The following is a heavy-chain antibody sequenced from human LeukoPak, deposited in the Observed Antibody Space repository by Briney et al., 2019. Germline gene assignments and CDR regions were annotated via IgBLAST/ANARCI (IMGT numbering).Heavy chain of an antibody. CDR1: GFTFSSYE. Sequence: GGSLRLSCAASGFTFSSYEMNWVRQAPGKGLEWVSYISSSGSTIYYADSVKGRFTISRDNAKNSLYLQMNSLRAEDTAVYYCARSTSRYSSSWSPRSAEYFQHWGQGTLVTVSS. CDR2: ISSSGSTI. CDR3: ARSTSRYSSSWSPRSAEYFQH. D-gene: IGHD6-13*01. J-gene: IGHJ1*01. V-gene: IGHV3-48*03.